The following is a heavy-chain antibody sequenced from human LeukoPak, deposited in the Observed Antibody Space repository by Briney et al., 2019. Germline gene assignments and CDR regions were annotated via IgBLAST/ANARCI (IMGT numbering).Heavy chain of an antibody. J-gene: IGHJ6*03. D-gene: IGHD3-10*01. CDR1: GGSISSNSYY. CDR3: ARQEYYYGSGSSDYMDV. V-gene: IGHV4-39*01. CDR2: IYYSGST. Sequence: SETLSLTCIVSGGSISSNSYYWGWIRQPPGKGLEWIGTIYYSGSTYYNPSLKSRVTISLDTSKNQFSLKLSSVTAADTAVYYCARQEYYYGSGSSDYMDVWGKGTTVTISS.